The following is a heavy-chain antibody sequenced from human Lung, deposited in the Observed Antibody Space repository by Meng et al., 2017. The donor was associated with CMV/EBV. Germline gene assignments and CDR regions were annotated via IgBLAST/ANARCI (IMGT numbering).Heavy chain of an antibody. CDR2: ISSTSNYI. J-gene: IGHJ1*01. D-gene: IGHD6-13*01. Sequence: GESLQISCAASGFSFSSYSLNWVRQAPGKGLEWVSSISSTSNYIYYADSVEGRFSISRDNAKNSVHLQMNSLRADDSAVYYCARDEPPIGSGGPTRYLQHWGQGXLVTVSS. CDR3: ARDEPPIGSGGPTRYLQH. CDR1: GFSFSSYS. V-gene: IGHV3-21*01.